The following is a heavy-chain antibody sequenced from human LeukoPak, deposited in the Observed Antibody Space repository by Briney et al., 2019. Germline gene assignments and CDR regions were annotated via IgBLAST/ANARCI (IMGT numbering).Heavy chain of an antibody. CDR2: IKEDGSEK. V-gene: IGHV3-7*01. CDR3: ARGGLRSLGP. D-gene: IGHD3-3*01. CDR1: GFTFSNYA. J-gene: IGHJ5*02. Sequence: GGSLRLSCAASGFTFSNYAIHWVRQAPGKGLEWVANIKEDGSEKNYVDSVKGRFTISRDNAKNSLYLQMNNLRVEDTAVYYCARGGLRSLGPWGQGTLVTVSS.